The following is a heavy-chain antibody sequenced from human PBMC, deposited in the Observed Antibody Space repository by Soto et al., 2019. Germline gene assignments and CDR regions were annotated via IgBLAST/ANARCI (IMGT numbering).Heavy chain of an antibody. V-gene: IGHV1-46*01. CDR3: ASSYSSGWPYNWFDP. J-gene: IGHJ5*02. D-gene: IGHD6-19*01. Sequence: ASVKVSCKASGYTFTSYYMHWVRQAPGQGLEWMGIINPSGGSTSYAQKFQGRVTMTRDTSTSTVYMELSSLRSEDTAVYYCASSYSSGWPYNWFDPWGQGNLVTVSS. CDR2: INPSGGST. CDR1: GYTFTSYY.